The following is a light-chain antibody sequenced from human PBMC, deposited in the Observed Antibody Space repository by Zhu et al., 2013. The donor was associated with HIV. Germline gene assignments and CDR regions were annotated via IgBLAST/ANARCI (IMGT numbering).Light chain of an antibody. CDR3: IQGTRWPYT. CDR1: ESLVFRDGDTY. Sequence: DVVLTQAPLSLPVTLGQPASISCKSSESLVFRDGDTYLHWFHQRPGQSPRRLIYKVSKRDSRVSDRVSGSGSGTDFTLKISRVEADDVGVYYCIQGTRWPYTFGQGTKLEIK. J-gene: IGKJ2*01. V-gene: IGKV2-30*01. CDR2: KVS.